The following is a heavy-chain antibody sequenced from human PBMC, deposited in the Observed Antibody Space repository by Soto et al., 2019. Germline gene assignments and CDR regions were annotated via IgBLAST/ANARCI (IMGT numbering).Heavy chain of an antibody. CDR2: ISYDGSNK. CDR3: AKVSASTSGWYGSGWGTFDA. D-gene: IGHD6-19*01. V-gene: IGHV3-30*18. Sequence: GGSLRLSCAASGFTFSSYGMHWVRQAPGKGLEWVAVISYDGSNKYYADSVKGRFTISRDNSKNTLYLEMKSLRVEDTAIYYCAKVSASTSGWYGSGWGTFDAWGQGTLVTVSS. J-gene: IGHJ4*02. CDR1: GFTFSSYG.